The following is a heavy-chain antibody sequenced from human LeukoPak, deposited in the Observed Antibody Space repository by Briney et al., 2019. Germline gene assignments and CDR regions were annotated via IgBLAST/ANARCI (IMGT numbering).Heavy chain of an antibody. V-gene: IGHV4-34*01. J-gene: IGHJ4*02. D-gene: IGHD6-19*01. Sequence: SETLSLTCTVSGGSISSYYWSWIRQPPGKGLEWIGEINHSGSTNYNPSLKSRVTISVDTSKNQFSLKLSSVTAADTAVYYCARYSSGWFDYWGQGTLVTVSS. CDR3: ARYSSGWFDY. CDR1: GGSISSYY. CDR2: INHSGST.